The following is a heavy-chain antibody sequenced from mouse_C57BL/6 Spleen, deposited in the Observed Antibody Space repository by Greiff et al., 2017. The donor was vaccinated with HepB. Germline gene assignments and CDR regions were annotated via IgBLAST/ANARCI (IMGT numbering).Heavy chain of an antibody. CDR3: AREDYGREGFAY. J-gene: IGHJ3*01. Sequence: VQLQQSGPELVKPGASVKISCKASGYSFTSYYIHWVKQRPGQGLEWIGWIYPGSGNTKYNEKFKGKATLTADTSSSTAYMQLSSLTSEDSAVYYCAREDYGREGFAYWGQGTLVTVSA. V-gene: IGHV1-66*01. CDR1: GYSFTSYY. D-gene: IGHD1-1*01. CDR2: IYPGSGNT.